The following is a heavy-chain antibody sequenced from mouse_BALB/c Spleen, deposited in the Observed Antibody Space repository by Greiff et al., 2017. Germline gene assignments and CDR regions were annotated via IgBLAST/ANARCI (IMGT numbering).Heavy chain of an antibody. CDR3: ASRIYYGALDY. D-gene: IGHD2-1*01. Sequence: EVQLLESGAELVKPGDSLKLSCTASGFNIKDTYMPWVKQRPEQGLEWIGRIDLANGNTKYDPKFQGKSTITADTSSNTTYLQLSSLTSEDTAVYYCASRIYYGALDYWGQGTSVTVSA. V-gene: IGHV14-3*02. CDR2: IDLANGNT. J-gene: IGHJ4*01. CDR1: GFNIKDTY.